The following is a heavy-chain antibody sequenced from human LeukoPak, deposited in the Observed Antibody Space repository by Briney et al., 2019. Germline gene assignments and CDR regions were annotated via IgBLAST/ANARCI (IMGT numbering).Heavy chain of an antibody. J-gene: IGHJ4*02. D-gene: IGHD4-17*01. CDR2: IYYSGST. V-gene: IGHV4-31*03. CDR3: ARDSNGDHTFDY. CDR1: GGSISSGGYY. Sequence: SETLSLTCTVSGGSISSGGYYWSWIRQHPGKGLEWIGYIYYSGSTYYNPSLKSRVTISVDTSKNQFSLKLSSVTAADTAVYYCARDSNGDHTFDYWSQGTLVTVSS.